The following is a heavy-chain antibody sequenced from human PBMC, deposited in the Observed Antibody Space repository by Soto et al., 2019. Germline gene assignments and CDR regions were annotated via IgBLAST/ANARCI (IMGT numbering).Heavy chain of an antibody. Sequence: QIYLVESGGGVVQPGRSLRLSCATSQFTFRSYGMHWVRQAPGKGLQWVAHISYDGHTQDLAYSVKGRFTVSRDHSKNPLYLQMSNLRIGDMAVYYCVKDTVVEGQYPRPSALVFWGLGTLVTVSS. CDR2: ISYDGHTQ. D-gene: IGHD6-6*01. CDR3: VKDTVVEGQYPRPSALVF. V-gene: IGHV3-30*18. CDR1: QFTFRSYG. J-gene: IGHJ4*02.